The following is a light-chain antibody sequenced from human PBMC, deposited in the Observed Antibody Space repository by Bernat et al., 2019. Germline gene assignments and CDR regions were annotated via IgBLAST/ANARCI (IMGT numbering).Light chain of an antibody. CDR1: QSLLNSDGNTY. J-gene: IGKJ2*01. Sequence: DIVLIQTPLSSPVTLGQPASISCRSSQSLLNSDGNTYLSWLQQRPGQPPRLLIYKTSDRFSGVPDRFSGSGAGTDVTLKISRVEAEDVGVYYCMQVTQFPYTFGQGTKLEIK. V-gene: IGKV2-24*01. CDR3: MQVTQFPYT. CDR2: KTS.